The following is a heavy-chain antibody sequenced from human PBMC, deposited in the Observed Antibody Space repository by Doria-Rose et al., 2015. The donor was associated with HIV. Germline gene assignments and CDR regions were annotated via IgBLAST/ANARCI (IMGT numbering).Heavy chain of an antibody. CDR3: ARGQWLAPFDY. D-gene: IGHD6-19*01. CDR2: IWYDGSNK. V-gene: IGHV3-33*01. Sequence: GKGLGWVALIWYDGSNKYYADSVKGRFTISRDNSKNTLYLQINSLRAEDTAVYYCARGQWLAPFDYWGQGTLVTVSS. J-gene: IGHJ4*02.